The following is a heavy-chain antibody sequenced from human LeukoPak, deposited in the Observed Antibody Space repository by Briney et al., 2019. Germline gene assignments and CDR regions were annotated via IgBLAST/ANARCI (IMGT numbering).Heavy chain of an antibody. V-gene: IGHV3-23*01. CDR2: IYENGGTT. CDR3: AKDFRIGYSAHFDY. CDR1: GFTFRSHA. Sequence: GGSLRLSCVGSGFTFRSHAMSWVRQAPEKGLEFVSGIYENGGTTYYADSVKGRFSISRDNSKNTLYLQMDSLRSEDTAVYYCAKDFRIGYSAHFDYWGQGALVTVSS. D-gene: IGHD2-21*01. J-gene: IGHJ4*02.